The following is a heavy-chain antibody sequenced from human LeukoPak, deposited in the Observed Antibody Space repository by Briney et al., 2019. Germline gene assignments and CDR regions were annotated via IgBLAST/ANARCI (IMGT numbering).Heavy chain of an antibody. Sequence: SETLSLTCAVYGGSFGGYYWSWIRQPPGKGLEWIGEINHSGSTNYNPSLKSRVTISVDTSKNQFSLKLSSVTAADTAVYYCARGGVLLWFGGSYYFDYWGQGTLVTVSS. CDR2: INHSGST. V-gene: IGHV4-34*01. CDR3: ARGGVLLWFGGSYYFDY. J-gene: IGHJ4*02. CDR1: GGSFGGYY. D-gene: IGHD3-10*01.